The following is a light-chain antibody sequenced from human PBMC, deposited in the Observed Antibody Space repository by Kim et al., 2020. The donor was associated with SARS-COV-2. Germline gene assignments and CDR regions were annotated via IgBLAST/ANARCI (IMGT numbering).Light chain of an antibody. CDR3: NAFAGGDSYI. V-gene: IGLV2-14*03. CDR1: SGDIGSYKY. Sequence: GQSITVACTGSSGDIGSYKYVSWYQQHPGKAPKLVSYDVNNRPSGISLRFSGSKSGSTASLTISGLQAEDEADYYCNAFAGGDSYIFGRGTKVTVL. J-gene: IGLJ1*01. CDR2: DVN.